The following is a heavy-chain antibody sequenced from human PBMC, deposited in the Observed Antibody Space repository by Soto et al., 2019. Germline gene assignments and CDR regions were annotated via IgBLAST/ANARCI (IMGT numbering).Heavy chain of an antibody. CDR3: ARSPNSSFQPDY. J-gene: IGHJ4*02. D-gene: IGHD6-6*01. CDR2: IYYSGST. V-gene: IGHV4-31*03. Sequence: PSETLSLACTVSGGSISRGGYYWSWIRQHPGKGLEWIGYIYYSGSTYYNPSLKSRVTISVDTSKNQFSLKLSSVTAADTAVYYCARSPNSSFQPDYWGQGTLVTVSS. CDR1: GGSISRGGYY.